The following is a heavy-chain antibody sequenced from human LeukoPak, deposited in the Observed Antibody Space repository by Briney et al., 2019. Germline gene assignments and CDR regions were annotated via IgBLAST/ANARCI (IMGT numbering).Heavy chain of an antibody. J-gene: IGHJ4*02. CDR1: GGSISGNY. Sequence: SETLSLTCTVSGGSISGNYWTWIRQPPGKGLDYIGHVFYTGSTNYSPSLKSRVTISIDTSKSHFSLKLTSVTVADTAVYYCARAVAVAGTFKFDFWGQGTLVTVSS. V-gene: IGHV4-59*01. CDR2: VFYTGST. D-gene: IGHD6-19*01. CDR3: ARAVAVAGTFKFDF.